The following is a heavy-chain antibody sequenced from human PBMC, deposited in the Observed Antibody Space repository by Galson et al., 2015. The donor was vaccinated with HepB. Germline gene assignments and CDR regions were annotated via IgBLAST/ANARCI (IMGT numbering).Heavy chain of an antibody. D-gene: IGHD4-11*01. Sequence: SLRLSCAASGFTFGSYAMSWVRQAPGKGLEWVSAISGSGGSTYYADSVKGRFTISRDNSKNTLYLQMNSLRAEDTAVYYCAKVGPTVTTVLWTTRGQFDYWGQGTLVTVSS. CDR3: AKVGPTVTTVLWTTRGQFDY. J-gene: IGHJ4*02. V-gene: IGHV3-23*01. CDR1: GFTFGSYA. CDR2: ISGSGGST.